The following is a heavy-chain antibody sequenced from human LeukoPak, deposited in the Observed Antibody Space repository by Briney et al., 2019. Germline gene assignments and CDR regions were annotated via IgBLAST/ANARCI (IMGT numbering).Heavy chain of an antibody. D-gene: IGHD6-13*01. CDR3: ARLAEPGIGDFDY. J-gene: IGHJ4*02. CDR2: IYYSGST. V-gene: IGHV4-59*08. CDR1: GGSISSYY. Sequence: SETLSLTCTVSGGSISSYYWSWIRQPPGKGLEWIGYIYYSGSTNYNPSLKSRVTISVDTSKNQFSLKLSSVTAADTAVYYCARLAEPGIGDFDYWGQGTLVTVSS.